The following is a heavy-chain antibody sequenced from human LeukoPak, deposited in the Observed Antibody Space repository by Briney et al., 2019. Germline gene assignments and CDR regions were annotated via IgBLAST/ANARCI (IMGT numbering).Heavy chain of an antibody. CDR1: GGSISSSSYY. Sequence: SETLSLTCTVSGGSISSSSYYWGWIRLPPGKGLEWIGYIYFSGSTNYNPSLKSRVTISVDTSKNQFSLKLSSVTAADTAVYYCARQRGISRIDHWGQGTLVTVSS. CDR3: ARQRGISRIDH. D-gene: IGHD6-13*01. J-gene: IGHJ4*02. CDR2: IYFSGST. V-gene: IGHV4-61*05.